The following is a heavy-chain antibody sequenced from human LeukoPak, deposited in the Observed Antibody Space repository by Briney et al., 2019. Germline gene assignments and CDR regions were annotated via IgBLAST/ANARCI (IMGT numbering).Heavy chain of an antibody. V-gene: IGHV3-33*01. CDR2: IRFDGSHV. CDR3: ARGDISAADIDY. CDR1: GFTFSSYG. D-gene: IGHD6-13*01. Sequence: GGSLRLSCAASGFTFSSYGMHWVRQSPGKGLEWVAVIRFDGSHVYYGDSVKGRFTISRDNFKKTLFLQMDSLRAEDTAVYYCARGDISAADIDYWGQGTLVTVSA. J-gene: IGHJ4*02.